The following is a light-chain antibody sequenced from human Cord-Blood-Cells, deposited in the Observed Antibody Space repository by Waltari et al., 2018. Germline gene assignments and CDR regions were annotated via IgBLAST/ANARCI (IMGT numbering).Light chain of an antibody. CDR2: AAS. CDR3: QQSYSTPLT. V-gene: IGKV1-39*01. CDR1: QSISSD. Sequence: DTQMTQSPSPLSASVGDRVTITCRASQSISSDLNWYQQKPGKAPKLLIYAASSLQSGVPSRCSGSGSGTDFTLTISSLQPEDFATYYCQQSYSTPLTFGGGTKVEIK. J-gene: IGKJ4*01.